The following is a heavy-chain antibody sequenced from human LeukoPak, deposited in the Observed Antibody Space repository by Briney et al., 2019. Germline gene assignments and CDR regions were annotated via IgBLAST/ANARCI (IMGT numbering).Heavy chain of an antibody. CDR1: GGSFSGYY. CDR3: ASDRYCSGGSCYSTGEFDY. J-gene: IGHJ4*02. CDR2: INHSGST. D-gene: IGHD2-15*01. V-gene: IGHV4-34*01. Sequence: SETLSLTCAVYGGSFSGYYWSWIRQPPGKGLEWIGEINHSGSTNYNPSLKSRVTISVDTSKNQFSLKLSSVTAAGTAVYYCASDRYCSGGSCYSTGEFDYWGQGTLVTVSS.